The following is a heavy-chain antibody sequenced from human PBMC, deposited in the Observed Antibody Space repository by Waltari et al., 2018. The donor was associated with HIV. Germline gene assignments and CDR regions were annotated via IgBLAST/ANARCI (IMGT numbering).Heavy chain of an antibody. J-gene: IGHJ4*02. Sequence: QVQLQESGPGLVKPSETLSLTCTVSGGSISSYYWTWIRQPPGKGLESIGYIYYTGSTKYNPSLKSRVTISVDTSKNQFSLKLSSVTAADTAVYYCARAIAVADLYYFDYWGQGTLITVSS. CDR2: IYYTGST. V-gene: IGHV4-59*01. D-gene: IGHD6-19*01. CDR3: ARAIAVADLYYFDY. CDR1: GGSISSYY.